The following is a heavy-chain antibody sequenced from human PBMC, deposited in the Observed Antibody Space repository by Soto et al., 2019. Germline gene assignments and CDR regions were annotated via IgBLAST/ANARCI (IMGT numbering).Heavy chain of an antibody. CDR2: ISAYNGNT. D-gene: IGHD3-3*01. CDR1: GYTFTSYG. V-gene: IGHV1-18*01. Sequence: ASVKVSCKASGYTFTSYGISWVRQAPGQGLEWMGWISAYNGNTNYAQKLQGRVTMTTDTSTSTAYMELRSLRSDDTAVYYCARDSLHYDFWSAYYGMVVWGQGTTVTVSS. CDR3: ARDSLHYDFWSAYYGMVV. J-gene: IGHJ6*02.